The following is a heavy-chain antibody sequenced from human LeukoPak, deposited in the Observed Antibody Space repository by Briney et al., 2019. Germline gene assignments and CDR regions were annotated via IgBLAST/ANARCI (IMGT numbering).Heavy chain of an antibody. Sequence: SETLSLTRTVSGGSISSGDYYWSWIRQPPGKGLEWIGYIYYSGSTYYNPSLKSRVTLSVDTSKNQFSLKLSSVTAADTAVYYCARDRAARLLDYWGQGTLVTVSS. CDR2: IYYSGST. CDR1: GGSISSGDYY. D-gene: IGHD6-6*01. CDR3: ARDRAARLLDY. V-gene: IGHV4-30-4*08. J-gene: IGHJ4*02.